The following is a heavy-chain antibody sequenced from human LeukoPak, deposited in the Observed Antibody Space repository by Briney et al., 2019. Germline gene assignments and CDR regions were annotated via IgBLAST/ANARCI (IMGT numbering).Heavy chain of an antibody. CDR2: IYYSGST. CDR1: GGSISSYY. J-gene: IGHJ4*02. V-gene: IGHV4-59*12. CDR3: ARDTIGDDYGGD. D-gene: IGHD4-23*01. Sequence: PSGTLSLTFTVSGGSISSYYWSWIRRPPGKGLECIGYIYYSGSTNYNPSLKSRVTISVDTSKNQFSLKLSSVTAADTAVYYCARDTIGDDYGGDWGQGTLVTVSS.